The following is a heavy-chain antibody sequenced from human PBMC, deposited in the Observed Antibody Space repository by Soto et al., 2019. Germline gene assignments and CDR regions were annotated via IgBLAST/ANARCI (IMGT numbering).Heavy chain of an antibody. CDR1: GFTFSSYW. Sequence: GGSLRLSCAASGFTFSSYWMHWVRQAPGKGLVWVSRINSDGSSTSYADSVKGRFTISRDNAKNTLYLQMNSLRAEDTAVYYCAREVVVVAASYYYYYYGMDVWGQGTTVTVSS. J-gene: IGHJ6*02. CDR2: INSDGSST. V-gene: IGHV3-74*01. CDR3: AREVVVVAASYYYYYYGMDV. D-gene: IGHD2-15*01.